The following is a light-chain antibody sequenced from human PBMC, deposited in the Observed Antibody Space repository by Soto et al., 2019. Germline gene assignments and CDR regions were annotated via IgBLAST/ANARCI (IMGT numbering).Light chain of an antibody. CDR2: EVS. V-gene: IGLV2-14*01. CDR1: SSDVGGHNY. Sequence: QSVLTQPASVSGSPGQSITISCTGTSSDVGGHNYVSWYQQQHAGNAPKLMIYEVSNRPSGVSNRFSGSKSANTASLTISGLQAEDEADYYCSSFTSSNTWVFGGGTKVTVL. CDR3: SSFTSSNTWV. J-gene: IGLJ3*02.